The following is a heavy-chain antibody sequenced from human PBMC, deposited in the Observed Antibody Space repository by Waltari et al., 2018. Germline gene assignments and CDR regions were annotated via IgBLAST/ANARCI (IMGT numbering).Heavy chain of an antibody. D-gene: IGHD7-27*01. CDR3: ARVRTGDSPVFDY. V-gene: IGHV4-59*02. J-gene: IGHJ4*02. CDR2: IYYSGST. Sequence: QLQLQESGPGLVKPSETLSLTCTVSGASVSSYYWSWIRQPPGKGLEWIGYIYYSGSTNYNPSLKSRVTISVDTSKNQFSLKLSSVTAADTAVYYCARVRTGDSPVFDYWGQGTLVTVSS. CDR1: GASVSSYY.